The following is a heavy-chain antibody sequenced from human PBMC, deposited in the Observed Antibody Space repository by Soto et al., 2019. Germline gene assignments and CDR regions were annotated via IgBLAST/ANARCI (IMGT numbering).Heavy chain of an antibody. CDR1: GFDFSGYT. CDR2: ISYDGSDK. D-gene: IGHD2-2*01. J-gene: IGHJ6*02. CDR3: ARVDCSTTSCYYYGFDV. V-gene: IGHV3-30-3*01. Sequence: QVHLEESGGGVVQPGGSLRLSCAGSGFDFSGYTMHWVRQAPGKGLEWVAVISYDGSDKYYADSVKGRFTISRDNAKKTLYLQMNSLRIEDTAVYYCARVDCSTTSCYYYGFDVWGQGTTVTVSS.